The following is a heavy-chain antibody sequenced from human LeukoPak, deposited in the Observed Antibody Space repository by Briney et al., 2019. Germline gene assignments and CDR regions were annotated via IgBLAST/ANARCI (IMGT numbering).Heavy chain of an antibody. CDR3: ARDPHRALRRP. J-gene: IGHJ5*02. V-gene: IGHV1-2*02. Sequence: ASVKVSCKASGYTFTSYGISWVRQAPGQGLEWMGWINPNSGGTNYAQKFQGRVTMTRDTSISTAYMELSRLRSDDTAVYYCARDPHRALRRPWGQGTLVTVSS. CDR2: INPNSGGT. CDR1: GYTFTSYG. D-gene: IGHD3-16*01.